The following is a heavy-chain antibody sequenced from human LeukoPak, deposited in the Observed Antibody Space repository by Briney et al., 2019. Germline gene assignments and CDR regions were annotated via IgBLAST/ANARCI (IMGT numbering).Heavy chain of an antibody. D-gene: IGHD6-19*01. V-gene: IGHV3-21*01. CDR1: GFTFSSYS. J-gene: IGHJ5*02. CDR2: ISSSSSSYI. Sequence: GGSLRLSCAASGFTFSSYSMNWVRQAPGKGLEWVSSISSSSSSYIYYADSVKGRFTISRDNAKNSLYLQMNSLRAEDTAVYYCAGGIAVAGSFDPWGQGTLVTVSS. CDR3: AGGIAVAGSFDP.